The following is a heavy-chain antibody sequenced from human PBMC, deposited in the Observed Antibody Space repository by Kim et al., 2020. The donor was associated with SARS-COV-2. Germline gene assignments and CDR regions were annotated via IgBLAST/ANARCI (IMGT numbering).Heavy chain of an antibody. CDR3: ARDRQYYFDY. J-gene: IGHJ4*02. Sequence: YIYYADSVKGRFTISRDNAKNSLYLQMNSLRAEDTAVYYCARDRQYYFDYWGQGTLVTVSS. CDR2: YI. V-gene: IGHV3-21*01.